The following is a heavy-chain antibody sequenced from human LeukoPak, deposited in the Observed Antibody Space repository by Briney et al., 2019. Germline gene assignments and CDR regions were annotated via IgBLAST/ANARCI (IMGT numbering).Heavy chain of an antibody. CDR1: GYTFTSED. CDR2: MNPNSGNT. J-gene: IGHJ6*03. D-gene: IGHD2-21*01. Sequence: GASVKVSCKASGYTFTSEDINWVRQAPGQGPEWTGWMNPNSGNTGLAQKFQGRVTITRNTSISTAYMELSSPRSEDTAVYYCARIVVGYYYYYYMDVWGKGTTVTVSS. V-gene: IGHV1-8*01. CDR3: ARIVVGYYYYYYMDV.